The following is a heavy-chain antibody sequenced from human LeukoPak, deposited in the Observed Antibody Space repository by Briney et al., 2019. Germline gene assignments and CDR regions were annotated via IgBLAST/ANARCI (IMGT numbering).Heavy chain of an antibody. CDR3: ARGGWYSSSWLDY. Sequence: SETLSLTCTVSGGSISSGSYYWSWIRQPAGKGLEWIGRIYTSGSTNYNPSLKSRVTISVDTSKNQFSLKLSSVTAADTAVYYCARGGWYSSSWLDYWGQGTLVTVSS. CDR1: GGSISSGSYY. J-gene: IGHJ4*02. V-gene: IGHV4-61*02. D-gene: IGHD6-13*01. CDR2: IYTSGST.